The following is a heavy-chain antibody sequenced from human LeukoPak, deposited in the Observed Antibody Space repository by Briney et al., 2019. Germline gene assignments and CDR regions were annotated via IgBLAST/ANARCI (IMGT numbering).Heavy chain of an antibody. J-gene: IGHJ4*02. CDR2: ISGSGGST. D-gene: IGHD3-10*01. Sequence: GGSLRLSCAASGFTFSSYAMSWVRQVPGKGLEWVSAISGSGGSTYYADSVKGRFTISRDNSKNTLYLQMNSLRAEDTAVYYCAKAPVEFYYGSGVFDYWGQGTLVTVSS. V-gene: IGHV3-23*01. CDR1: GFTFSSYA. CDR3: AKAPVEFYYGSGVFDY.